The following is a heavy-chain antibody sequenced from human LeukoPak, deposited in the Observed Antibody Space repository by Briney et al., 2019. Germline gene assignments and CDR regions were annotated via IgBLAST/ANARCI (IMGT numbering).Heavy chain of an antibody. Sequence: SETLSLTCAVSGYSISSGYYWGWIRQPPGKGLEWIGSIYHSGSTYYNPSLKSRVTISVDTSKNQFSLKLSSVTAADTAVYYCARQGASYSSSTSDYWGQGTLVTVSS. CDR2: IYHSGST. J-gene: IGHJ4*02. D-gene: IGHD6-13*01. V-gene: IGHV4-38-2*01. CDR3: ARQGASYSSSTSDY. CDR1: GYSISSGYY.